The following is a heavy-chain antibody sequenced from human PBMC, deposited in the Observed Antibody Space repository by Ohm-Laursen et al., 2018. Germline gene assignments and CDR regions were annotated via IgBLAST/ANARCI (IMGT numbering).Heavy chain of an antibody. Sequence: SLRLSCVASGFTFSRYWMSWVRQAPGKGLEWVANIMQDGSEKYYVDSVKGRFTISRDNAKNSLYLQVNSLRAEDTAVYYCARFSERGYSGGYLLRYFDYWGQGTLVTVSS. CDR3: ARFSERGYSGGYLLRYFDY. CDR2: IMQDGSEK. V-gene: IGHV3-7*01. J-gene: IGHJ4*02. CDR1: GFTFSRYW. D-gene: IGHD1-26*01.